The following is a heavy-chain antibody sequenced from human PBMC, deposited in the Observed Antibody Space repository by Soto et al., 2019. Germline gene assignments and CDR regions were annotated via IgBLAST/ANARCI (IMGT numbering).Heavy chain of an antibody. D-gene: IGHD1-7*01. Sequence: PSETLSLTCTVSGASITSYYWNWIRQPPGKGLEWIGYIYYNGSTDYNPSLKSRVTILVDTSKNQFSLRLSSVTAADTAIYYCARLRNPGTWWFDPWGQGTLVTVSS. J-gene: IGHJ5*02. CDR2: IYYNGST. V-gene: IGHV4-59*08. CDR3: ARLRNPGTWWFDP. CDR1: GASITSYY.